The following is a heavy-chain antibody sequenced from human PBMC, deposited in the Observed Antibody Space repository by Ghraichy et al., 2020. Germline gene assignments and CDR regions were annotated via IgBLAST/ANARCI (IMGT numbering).Heavy chain of an antibody. J-gene: IGHJ4*02. Sequence: ASVKVSCKASGYTFTSYAMHWVRQAPGQRLEWMGWINAGNGNTKYSQKFQGRVTITRDTSASTAYMELSSLRSEDTAVYYCARDLVVVVRRLGSCLGYWGQGTLVTVSS. CDR2: INAGNGNT. D-gene: IGHD3-22*01. CDR3: ARDLVVVVRRLGSCLGY. V-gene: IGHV1-3*01. CDR1: GYTFTSYA.